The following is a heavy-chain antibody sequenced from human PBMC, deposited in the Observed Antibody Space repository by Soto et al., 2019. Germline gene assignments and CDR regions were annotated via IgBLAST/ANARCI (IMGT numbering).Heavy chain of an antibody. CDR1: GGSISFDHYH. Sequence: LSETLSLTCTVSGGSISFDHYHWTWIRQPPGKGLEWIGYVHYSGSVLYNPSLQSRVSISVDTSKNQSSLKLSSVTAADTAVYFCAREDDGGDRDYYGLDVWGQGTTVTVSS. J-gene: IGHJ6*02. V-gene: IGHV4-30-4*01. CDR3: AREDDGGDRDYYGLDV. D-gene: IGHD2-21*02. CDR2: VHYSGSV.